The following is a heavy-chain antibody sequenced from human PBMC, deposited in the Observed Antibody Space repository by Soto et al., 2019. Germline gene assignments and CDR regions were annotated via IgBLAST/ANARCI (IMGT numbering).Heavy chain of an antibody. V-gene: IGHV1-69*12. Sequence: QVQLVQSGAEVKKPGSSVKVSCKASGGTFSSYAISWVRQAPGQGLEWMGGIIRIFGTANYAQKFQGRVTITAEEATSTAYMELSSLRSEDTAVYYCASSIAAAGNYHYYYGMDVWGHGTTVTVSS. D-gene: IGHD6-13*01. J-gene: IGHJ6*02. CDR1: GGTFSSYA. CDR3: ASSIAAAGNYHYYYGMDV. CDR2: IIRIFGTA.